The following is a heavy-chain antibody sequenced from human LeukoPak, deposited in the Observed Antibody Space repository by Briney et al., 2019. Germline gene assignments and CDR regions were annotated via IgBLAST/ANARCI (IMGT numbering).Heavy chain of an antibody. J-gene: IGHJ6*03. CDR1: GGSISSYY. CDR2: IYTSGST. D-gene: IGHD3-10*01. CDR3: ARRGSTQVYYYYYMDV. V-gene: IGHV4-4*07. Sequence: SETLSLTCTVSGGSISSYYWSWIRQPAGKGLEWIGRIYTSGSTNYNPSLKSRVTMSVDTSKNQFSLKLSSVTAADTAVYYCARRGSTQVYYYYYMDVWGKGTTVTVSS.